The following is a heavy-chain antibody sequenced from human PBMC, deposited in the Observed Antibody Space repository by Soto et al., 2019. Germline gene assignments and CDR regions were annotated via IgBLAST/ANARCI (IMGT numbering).Heavy chain of an antibody. J-gene: IGHJ4*02. CDR1: GYTFTNYW. CDR2: IYPGDSDT. Sequence: PGESLKISCKGSGYTFTNYWIAWVRQMSGNGLEWMGSIYPGDSDTRYSPSFRGQVTISADKSISTAYLQWSSLKASDSAMFYCARLFRGGTSPAYYFDHWGQGALVPVAS. V-gene: IGHV5-51*01. CDR3: ARLFRGGTSPAYYFDH.